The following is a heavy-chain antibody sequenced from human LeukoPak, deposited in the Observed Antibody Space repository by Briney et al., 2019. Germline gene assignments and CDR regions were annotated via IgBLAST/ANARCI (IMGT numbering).Heavy chain of an antibody. CDR1: GFTFRHYA. J-gene: IGHJ2*01. D-gene: IGHD6-13*01. Sequence: GGSLSLSCAASGFTFRHYAVHWVRQAPGRGLEWVAVLSFDGAHKYYAESVKGRFTISRENAKNSLYLQMNSLRAGDTAVYYCARATYSKTGRPHWYFDLWGRGTLVTVSS. CDR2: LSFDGAHK. V-gene: IGHV3-30*14. CDR3: ARATYSKTGRPHWYFDL.